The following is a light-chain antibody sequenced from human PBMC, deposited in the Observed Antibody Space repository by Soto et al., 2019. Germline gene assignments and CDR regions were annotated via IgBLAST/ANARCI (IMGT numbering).Light chain of an antibody. V-gene: IGKV3D-15*01. CDR3: QQYNNWPLT. J-gene: IGKJ4*01. CDR1: QSVSNDF. Sequence: EIVLTQSPGILSLSPGERATLSCRASQSVSNDFLAWYQQKPGQAPRLLIYDASTRATGFPARFSGSGSGTEFTLTISSLQSEDFAVYYCQQYNNWPLTFGGGTKVDI. CDR2: DAS.